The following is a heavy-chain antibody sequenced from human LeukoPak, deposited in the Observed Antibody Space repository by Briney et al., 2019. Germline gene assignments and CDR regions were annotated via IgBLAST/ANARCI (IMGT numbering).Heavy chain of an antibody. D-gene: IGHD5-18*01. Sequence: PGRSLRLSCAASGFTFYEYAIHWVRQPPGASLEWVSGICCDGATIAYADSVKSRFTASRDNAKNSLYLHMNSLKSEDTALYYCTKDDGYHYGYTNWFVPWVQGTLVTVCS. CDR3: TKDDGYHYGYTNWFVP. J-gene: IGHJ5*02. CDR2: ICCDGATI. V-gene: IGHV3-9*01. CDR1: GFTFYEYA.